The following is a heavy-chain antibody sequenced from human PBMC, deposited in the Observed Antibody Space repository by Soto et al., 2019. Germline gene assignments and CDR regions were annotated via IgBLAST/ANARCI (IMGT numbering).Heavy chain of an antibody. V-gene: IGHV4-59*01. Sequence: SETLSLTCTVSGGSISSYYWSWIRQPPGKGLEWIGYIYYSGSTNYNPSLKNRVTISVGTTKKQFSLKLSSVTVADTALNYCAKGGQRREETSFGVVNNALDVWGQGTMVTVSS. CDR3: AKGGQRREETSFGVVNNALDV. J-gene: IGHJ3*01. D-gene: IGHD3-3*01. CDR2: IYYSGST. CDR1: GGSISSYY.